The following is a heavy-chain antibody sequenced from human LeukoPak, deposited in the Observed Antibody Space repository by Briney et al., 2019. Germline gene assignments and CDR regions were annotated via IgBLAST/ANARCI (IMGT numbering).Heavy chain of an antibody. Sequence: PSETLSLTCAVSGYSLSSGYYWGWIRQPPGKGLEWIGSIYHSGSTYYNPSLKSRVTISVDTSKNQFSLKLSSVTAADTAVYYCARIFCTTPNYYYYYYMDVWGKGTTVTVSS. CDR2: IYHSGST. J-gene: IGHJ6*03. CDR1: GYSLSSGYY. CDR3: ARIFCTTPNYYYYYYMDV. V-gene: IGHV4-38-2*01. D-gene: IGHD1-1*01.